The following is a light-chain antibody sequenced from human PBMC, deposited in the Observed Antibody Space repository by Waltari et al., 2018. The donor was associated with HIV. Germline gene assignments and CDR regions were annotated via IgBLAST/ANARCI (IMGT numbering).Light chain of an antibody. J-gene: IGKJ5*01. CDR2: KAS. CDR3: QQY. V-gene: IGKV1-5*03. Sequence: DLQMTQSPSTLSASVGDSVTITCRASQSICSSFAWYQKKSGKAPKFLIDKASSLESGVPSRFSGSGSGTEFTLTISSLQPDDFATYYCQQYFGQGTRLEIK. CDR1: QSICSS.